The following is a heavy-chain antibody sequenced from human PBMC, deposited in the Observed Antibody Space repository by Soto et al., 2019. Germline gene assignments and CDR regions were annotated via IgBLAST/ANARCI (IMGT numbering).Heavy chain of an antibody. CDR2: ISAYNGNT. CDR1: GYTFTIYG. Sequence: VKVSCKASGYTFTIYGISWVRQAPGQGLEWMGWISAYNGNTKYAQKLQGRVTMTTDTSTSTAYMELRSLRSDDTAVYYCSAPPVNWNLWMIYWGRGTLVTVSS. D-gene: IGHD1-1*01. J-gene: IGHJ4*02. V-gene: IGHV1-18*01. CDR3: SAPPVNWNLWMIY.